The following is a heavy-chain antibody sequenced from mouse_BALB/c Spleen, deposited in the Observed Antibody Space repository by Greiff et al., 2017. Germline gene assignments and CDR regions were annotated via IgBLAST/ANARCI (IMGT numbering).Heavy chain of an antibody. CDR2: INPSNGGT. CDR3: TYDYEGWFAY. J-gene: IGHJ3*01. V-gene: IGHV1S16*01. CDR1: GYTFTSYY. Sequence: SGAELVKPGASVKLSCKASGYTFTSYYMYWVKQRPGQGLEWIGEINPSNGGTNFNEKFKSKATLTVDKSSSTAYMQLSSLTSEDSAVYYCTYDYEGWFAYWGQGTLVTVSA. D-gene: IGHD2-4*01.